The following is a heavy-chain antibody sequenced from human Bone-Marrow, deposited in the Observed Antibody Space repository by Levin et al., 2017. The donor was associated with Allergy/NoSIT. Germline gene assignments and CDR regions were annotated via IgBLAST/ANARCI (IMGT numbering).Heavy chain of an antibody. V-gene: IGHV3-23*01. Sequence: PGGSLRLSCAASGLTFRNFAMSWVRQAPGKGLEWVSGISGSGAGSYYADSVKGRFTISRDNSKNTVYLQMNSLRVEDTAVYYCAKFKGSGSHYHYSMDVWGKGTTVTVSS. J-gene: IGHJ6*03. CDR1: GLTFRNFA. CDR3: AKFKGSGSHYHYSMDV. D-gene: IGHD3-10*01. CDR2: ISGSGAGS.